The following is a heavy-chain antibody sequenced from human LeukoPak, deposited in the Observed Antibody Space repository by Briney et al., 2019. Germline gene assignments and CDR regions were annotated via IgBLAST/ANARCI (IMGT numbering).Heavy chain of an antibody. V-gene: IGHV4-59*08. CDR2: IHYSGSA. Sequence: SETLSLTCTVSGGSISSYYWGWIRQPPGKGLEWIGYIHYSGSAYYNPSLNSRVTISVDTSKNQFSLKLSSVTAADTAVYYCARHETEMAIDYWGQGTLVTVSS. D-gene: IGHD5-24*01. CDR3: ARHETEMAIDY. CDR1: GGSISSYY. J-gene: IGHJ4*02.